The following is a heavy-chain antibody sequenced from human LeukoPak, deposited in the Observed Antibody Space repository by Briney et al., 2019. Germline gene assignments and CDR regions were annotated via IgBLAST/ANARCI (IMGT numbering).Heavy chain of an antibody. CDR2: ISSSGGST. Sequence: GGSPRLSCSASGFTFSSNVMHWVRQAPGKGLEYVSAISSSGGSTFYSDSVKGRFTISRDNSKNTLYLQMSSLRTEDTAVYYCLKPYDYWGQGTLVTVSS. J-gene: IGHJ4*02. CDR3: LKPYDY. CDR1: GFTFSSNV. V-gene: IGHV3-64D*06.